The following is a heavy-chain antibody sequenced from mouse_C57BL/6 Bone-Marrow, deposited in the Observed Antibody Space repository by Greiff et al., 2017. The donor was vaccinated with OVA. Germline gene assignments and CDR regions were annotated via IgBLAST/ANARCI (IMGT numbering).Heavy chain of an antibody. J-gene: IGHJ2*01. D-gene: IGHD2-3*01. CDR2: ISDGGSYT. CDR1: GFTFSSYA. CDR3: AGRDYDGYYVDY. Sequence: EVKLVESGGGLVKPGGSLKLSCAASGFTFSSYAMSWVRQTPEKRLEWVATISDGGSYTYYPDNVKGRFTISRDNAKNNLYLQMSHLKSEDTAMYYCAGRDYDGYYVDYWGQGTTLTVSS. V-gene: IGHV5-4*03.